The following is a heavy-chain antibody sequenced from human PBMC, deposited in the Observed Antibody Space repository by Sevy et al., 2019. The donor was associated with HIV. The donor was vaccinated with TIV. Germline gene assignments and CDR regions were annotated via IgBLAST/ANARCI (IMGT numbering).Heavy chain of an antibody. V-gene: IGHV1-46*01. CDR2: INPSGGST. CDR1: GYTFTSYY. D-gene: IGHD3-10*01. J-gene: IGHJ6*03. CDR3: ARDHLGVRGVITYYYYYYMDV. Sequence: ASVKVSCKASGYTFTSYYMHWVRQAPGQGLEWMGIINPSGGSTSYAQKFKGRVTMTRDTSTSTVYMELSSLRSEDTAVYYCARDHLGVRGVITYYYYYYMDVWGKGTTVTVSS.